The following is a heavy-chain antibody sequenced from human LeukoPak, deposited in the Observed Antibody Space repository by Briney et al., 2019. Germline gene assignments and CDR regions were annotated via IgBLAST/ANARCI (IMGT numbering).Heavy chain of an antibody. CDR3: ARVYSSGYYYFDY. V-gene: IGHV1-18*01. D-gene: IGHD3-22*01. CDR1: GYTFTSYG. Sequence: GASVKVSCKASGYTFTSYGISWVRQAPGQGLEWMGWISAYNGNTNYAQKLQGRVTMTTDTSTSTAHMELRSLRSDDTAVYYCARVYSSGYYYFDYWGQGTLVTVSS. CDR2: ISAYNGNT. J-gene: IGHJ4*02.